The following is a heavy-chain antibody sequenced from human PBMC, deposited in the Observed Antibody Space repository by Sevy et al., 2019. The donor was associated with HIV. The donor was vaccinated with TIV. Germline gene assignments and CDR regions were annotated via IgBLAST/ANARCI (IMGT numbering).Heavy chain of an antibody. D-gene: IGHD1-26*01. CDR1: GGSITSLY. J-gene: IGHJ4*02. Sequence: SETLSLTCTVSGGSITSLYWNWIRQPPGKGLEWIANIYYNGHINYNPSVKSRVTILLDTSTNQFALRLSSVTAADTAMYYCAGENAWGRGYSWGQGTLVTVSS. V-gene: IGHV4-59*08. CDR3: AGENAWGRGYS. CDR2: IYYNGHI.